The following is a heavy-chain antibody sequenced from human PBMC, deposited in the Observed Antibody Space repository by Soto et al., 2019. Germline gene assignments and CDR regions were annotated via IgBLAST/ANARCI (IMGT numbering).Heavy chain of an antibody. Sequence: EVQLLESGGGLVQPGGSLRLSCAASGLTFSGYGMSWVRQAPGTGLEWVSAISGSGSTTYYADSVKGRFTISRDDYKTILFLQMNSLRDEDTAVYYCVSRSRGLQSYPPRLDSWGQGTLVTVSS. CDR3: VSRSRGLQSYPPRLDS. CDR2: ISGSGSTT. D-gene: IGHD4-4*01. V-gene: IGHV3-23*01. J-gene: IGHJ4*02. CDR1: GLTFSGYG.